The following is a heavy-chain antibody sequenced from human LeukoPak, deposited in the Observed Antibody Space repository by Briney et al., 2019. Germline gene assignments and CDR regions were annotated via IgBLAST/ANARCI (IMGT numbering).Heavy chain of an antibody. CDR1: AFTFSSYA. CDR2: ISASGVLT. J-gene: IGHJ4*02. V-gene: IGHV3-23*01. D-gene: IGHD3-10*01. Sequence: PGGSLRLSCASSAFTFSSYAMSWVRQAPGKGLEWVSAISASGVLTYYADSVKDRFTISRDNSKNTLYLQMNSLRAEDTAVYYCAKDALVLLWFGDFPQGLFDYWGQGTLVTVSS. CDR3: AKDALVLLWFGDFPQGLFDY.